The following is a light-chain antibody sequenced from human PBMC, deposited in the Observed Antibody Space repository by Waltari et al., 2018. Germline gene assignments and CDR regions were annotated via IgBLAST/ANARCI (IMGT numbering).Light chain of an antibody. CDR2: KSS. V-gene: IGKV1-5*03. CDR1: QGIENW. Sequence: DIQMTQSPSTLSASVGDTVTMTCRASQGIENWLAGYQQKPGQAPKVIIYKSSTSESGVPSKFSGSGFGTEFTLTISSLQPDDFATYYCQQYHTDFLTFGGGTKVEIK. J-gene: IGKJ4*01. CDR3: QQYHTDFLT.